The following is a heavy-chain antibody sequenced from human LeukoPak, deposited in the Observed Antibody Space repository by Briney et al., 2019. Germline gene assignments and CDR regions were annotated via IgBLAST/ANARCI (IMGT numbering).Heavy chain of an antibody. CDR1: GFTFSSYS. Sequence: PGGSLRLPCAASGFTFSSYSMNWVRQAPGKGLEWVSSISSSSSYIYYADSVKGRFTISRDNAKNSLCLQMNSLRAEDTAVYYCARNSGSPTHYFDYWGQGTLVTVSS. V-gene: IGHV3-21*01. J-gene: IGHJ4*02. CDR2: ISSSSSYI. D-gene: IGHD1-26*01. CDR3: ARNSGSPTHYFDY.